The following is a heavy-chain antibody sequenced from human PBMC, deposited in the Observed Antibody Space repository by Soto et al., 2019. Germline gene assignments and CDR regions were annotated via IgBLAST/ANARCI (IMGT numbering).Heavy chain of an antibody. CDR1: GYTFTMYC. J-gene: IGHJ4*02. V-gene: IGHV1-18*01. Sequence: GXSGKGSCNASGYTFTMYCIRWGRQAPVQGLEWMGWISAYNGNTNYEQKLQGRVTMTTDTSTSTAYMELRSLRSDDTAVYYCARVGYSSSWWGQGTLVTVSS. D-gene: IGHD6-13*01. CDR2: ISAYNGNT. CDR3: ARVGYSSSW.